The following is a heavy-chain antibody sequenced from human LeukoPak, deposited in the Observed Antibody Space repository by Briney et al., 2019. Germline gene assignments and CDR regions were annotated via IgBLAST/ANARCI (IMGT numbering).Heavy chain of an antibody. CDR3: ARAVGIVVVVVATLDY. CDR2: ISGSGGST. D-gene: IGHD2-15*01. Sequence: GGSLRLSCAASGFSFSSYAMNWVRQAPGKGLEWVSAISGSGGSTDYADSVKGRFTISRDNSKNTLYLHMNSLRDEDTAVYYCARAVGIVVVVVATLDYWGQGTLVTVSS. V-gene: IGHV3-23*01. J-gene: IGHJ4*02. CDR1: GFSFSSYA.